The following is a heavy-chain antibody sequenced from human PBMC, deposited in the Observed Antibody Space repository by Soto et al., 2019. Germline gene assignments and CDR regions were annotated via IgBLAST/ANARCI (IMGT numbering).Heavy chain of an antibody. CDR2: INAGNGNT. Sequence: ASVKVSCKASGYTFTSYAMHWVRQAPGQRLEWMGWINAGNGNTKYSQKFQGRVTITRDTSASTAYMELSSLRSEDTAVYYCARDSGGHYYDSSGYYYFDYWGQGTLVTV. J-gene: IGHJ4*02. V-gene: IGHV1-3*01. D-gene: IGHD3-22*01. CDR3: ARDSGGHYYDSSGYYYFDY. CDR1: GYTFTSYA.